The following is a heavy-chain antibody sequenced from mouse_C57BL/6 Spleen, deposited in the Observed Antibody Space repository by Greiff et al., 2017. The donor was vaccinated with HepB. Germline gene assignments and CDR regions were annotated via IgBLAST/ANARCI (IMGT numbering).Heavy chain of an antibody. CDR2: IYPRSGNT. V-gene: IGHV1-81*01. D-gene: IGHD2-4*01. CDR3: ASGVNDYAYFDY. CDR1: GYTFTSYG. Sequence: QVQLQQSGAELARPGASVKLSCKASGYTFTSYGISWVKQRTGQGLEWIGEIYPRSGNTYYNEKFKGKATLTADKSSSTAYMELRSLTSEDSAVYFCASGVNDYAYFDYWGQGTTRTVSS. J-gene: IGHJ2*01.